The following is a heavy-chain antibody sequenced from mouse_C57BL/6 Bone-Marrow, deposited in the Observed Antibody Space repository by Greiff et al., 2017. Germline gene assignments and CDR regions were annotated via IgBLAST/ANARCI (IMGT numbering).Heavy chain of an antibody. CDR3: ARGGNYGGYYFDY. CDR2: FHPYNDDT. D-gene: IGHD2-1*01. V-gene: IGHV1-47*01. CDR1: GYTFTTSP. Sequence: QVHVKQSGAELVKPGASVKMSCKASGYTFTTSPIEWMKQNHGKSLEWIGNFHPYNDDTKYNEKFKGKATLTVEKSSSTVYLELSRLTSDDSAVYYCARGGNYGGYYFDYWGQGSTLTVSS. J-gene: IGHJ2*01.